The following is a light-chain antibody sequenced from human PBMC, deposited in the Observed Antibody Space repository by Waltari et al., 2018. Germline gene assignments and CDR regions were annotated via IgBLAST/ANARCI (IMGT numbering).Light chain of an antibody. CDR3: QQRNSLPWT. CDR1: QAINNA. Sequence: DIQMTQSPSSLSASVGDKVTITCRASQAINNALAWYQQKPGKAPKLLIYAASNLQSGVPSRFSGSGSGTDFTLTISSLQPEDFAVYYCQQRNSLPWTFGQGTKVEIK. J-gene: IGKJ1*01. V-gene: IGKV1-17*01. CDR2: AAS.